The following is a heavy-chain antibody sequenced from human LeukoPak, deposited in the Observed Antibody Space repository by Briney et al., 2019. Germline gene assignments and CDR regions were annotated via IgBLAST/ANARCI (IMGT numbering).Heavy chain of an antibody. CDR2: IYYSGST. D-gene: IGHD3-3*01. CDR1: GGSISSSSYN. V-gene: IGHV4-39*07. Sequence: SETLSLTCTVSGGSISSSSYNWGWIRQPPGKGLEWFGSIYYSGSTYYNPSLKSRVTISVDTSKNQFSLKLSSVTAADTAVYYCARENTIFGVVIASTYYIDYWGQGTLVTVSS. J-gene: IGHJ4*02. CDR3: ARENTIFGVVIASTYYIDY.